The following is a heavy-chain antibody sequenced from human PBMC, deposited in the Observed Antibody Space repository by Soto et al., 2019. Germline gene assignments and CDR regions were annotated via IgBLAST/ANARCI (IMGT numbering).Heavy chain of an antibody. J-gene: IGHJ6*03. V-gene: IGHV4-31*03. Sequence: SETLSLTCTVSGGSISSGGYYWSWIRQHPGKGLEWIGYIYYSGSTYYNPSLKSRVTISVDTSKNQFSLKLSSVTAADTAVYYCARDLRERGYSYGDDYYYMDVWGKGTTVTVS. CDR2: IYYSGST. D-gene: IGHD5-18*01. CDR1: GGSISSGGYY. CDR3: ARDLRERGYSYGDDYYYMDV.